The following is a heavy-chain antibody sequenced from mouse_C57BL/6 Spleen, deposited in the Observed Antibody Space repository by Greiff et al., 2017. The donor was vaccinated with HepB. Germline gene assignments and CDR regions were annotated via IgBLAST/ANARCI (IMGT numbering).Heavy chain of an antibody. CDR3: STPYYYGSSDVGWYFDV. V-gene: IGHV1-15*01. CDR2: IDPETGGT. Sequence: QVQLQQSGAELVRPGASVTLSCKASGYTFTDYEMHWVKQTPVHGLEWIGAIDPETGGTAYNQKFKGKAILTADKSSSTAYMKLRSLTSEDSAVYYCSTPYYYGSSDVGWYFDVWGTGTTVTVSS. J-gene: IGHJ1*03. CDR1: GYTFTDYE. D-gene: IGHD1-1*01.